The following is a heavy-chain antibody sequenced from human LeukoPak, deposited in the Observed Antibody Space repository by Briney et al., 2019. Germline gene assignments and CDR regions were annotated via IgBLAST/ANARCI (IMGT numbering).Heavy chain of an antibody. V-gene: IGHV4-39*07. Sequence: SETLSLTCTVSGGSISSSSYYWGWIRQPPGKGLEWIGSIHYSGSTYYNPSLKSRVTISVDTSKNQFSLKLSSVTAADTAVYYCAREGAFGGVIGWVTDYWGQGTLVTVSS. CDR1: GGSISSSSYY. J-gene: IGHJ4*02. CDR2: IHYSGST. CDR3: AREGAFGGVIGWVTDY. D-gene: IGHD3-16*02.